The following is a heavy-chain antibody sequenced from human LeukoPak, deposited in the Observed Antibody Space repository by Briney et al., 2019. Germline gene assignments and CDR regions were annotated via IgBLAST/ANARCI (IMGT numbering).Heavy chain of an antibody. D-gene: IGHD2-2*01. CDR2: INPNSGGT. CDR1: GYTFTGYY. Sequence: ASVKVSCKASGYTFTGYYMHWVRQAPGQGLEWMGWINPNSGGTNYAQKFQGRVTMTRDTSISTAYMELSRLRSDDTAVYYCGRGRGVVVVPAATEKFDYWGQGTLVTVSS. V-gene: IGHV1-2*02. CDR3: GRGRGVVVVPAATEKFDY. J-gene: IGHJ4*02.